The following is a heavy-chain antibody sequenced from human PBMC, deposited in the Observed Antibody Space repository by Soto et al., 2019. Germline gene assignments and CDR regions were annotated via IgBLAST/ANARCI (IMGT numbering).Heavy chain of an antibody. CDR1: GFTFSDYY. Sequence: GGSLRLSCAASGFTFSDYYMSWIRQAPGKGLEWVSYISSSGSTIYYADSVKGRFTISRDNAKNSLYLQMNSLRAEDTAVYYCALKESYTPEYFQHWGQGTLVSVSS. V-gene: IGHV3-11*01. CDR3: ALKESYTPEYFQH. J-gene: IGHJ1*01. CDR2: ISSSGSTI. D-gene: IGHD2-2*02.